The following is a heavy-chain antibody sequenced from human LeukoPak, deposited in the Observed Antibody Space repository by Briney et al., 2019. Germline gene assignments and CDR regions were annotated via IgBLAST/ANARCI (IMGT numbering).Heavy chain of an antibody. J-gene: IGHJ2*01. Sequence: SETLSLTCTVSGGSISTSNYYWGWIRQPPGKGLEWIGNIFYSGSTYYSPSLRSRVTISVDTSKNQFSLKLSSVTAADTAVYYCARRGPLAVAGTPSPHLNWYFDLWGRGTLVTVSS. D-gene: IGHD6-19*01. CDR2: IFYSGST. V-gene: IGHV4-39*07. CDR3: ARRGPLAVAGTPSPHLNWYFDL. CDR1: GGSISTSNYY.